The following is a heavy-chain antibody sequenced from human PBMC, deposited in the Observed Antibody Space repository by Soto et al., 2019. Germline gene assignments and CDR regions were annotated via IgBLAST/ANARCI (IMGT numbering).Heavy chain of an antibody. CDR1: GYTFTSYG. V-gene: IGHV1-18*01. J-gene: IGHJ5*02. CDR3: AREFDKYSSSWFGEHWFDP. Sequence: QVQLVQSGAEVKKPGASVKVSCKASGYTFTSYGISWVRQAPGQGLEWMGWISAYNGNTNYAQKLQGRVTMTTDTSKSTAYMELRSLRSDDTAVYYCAREFDKYSSSWFGEHWFDPWGQGTLVTVSS. CDR2: ISAYNGNT. D-gene: IGHD6-13*01.